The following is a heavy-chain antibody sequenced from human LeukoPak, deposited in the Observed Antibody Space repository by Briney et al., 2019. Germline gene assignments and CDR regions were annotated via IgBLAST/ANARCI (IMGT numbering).Heavy chain of an antibody. V-gene: IGHV5-51*01. Sequence: GESLKISWKASGYSFTSYWNDLVRQVSGKGLEWMGIVYPGDSGHSDIRYSPSFQGQVTISADKSITTAYLQWSSLKASDTARYYCARRICSGGSCYRFDIWGQGTLVTVSS. CDR1: GYSFTSYW. J-gene: IGHJ4*02. CDR3: ARRICSGGSCYRFDI. CDR2: VYPGDSGHSDI. D-gene: IGHD2-15*01.